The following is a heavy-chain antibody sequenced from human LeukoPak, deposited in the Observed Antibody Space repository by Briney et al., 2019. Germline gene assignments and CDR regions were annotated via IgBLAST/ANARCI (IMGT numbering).Heavy chain of an antibody. D-gene: IGHD2/OR15-2a*01. CDR3: ARDFPAFD. V-gene: IGHV3-53*01. CDR2: IYSGGST. J-gene: IGHJ4*02. Sequence: GGSLRLSCAASGFTVSSNHMSWARQAPGKGLEWVSVIYSGGSTYYADSVKGRFTISRDNSKNTLYLQMNSLRAEDTAVYYCARDFPAFDWGQGTLVTVSS. CDR1: GFTVSSNH.